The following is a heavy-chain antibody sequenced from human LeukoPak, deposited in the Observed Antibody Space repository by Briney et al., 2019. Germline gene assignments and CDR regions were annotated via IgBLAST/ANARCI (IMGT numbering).Heavy chain of an antibody. CDR1: GGSFSGYY. Sequence: SETLSLTCAVYGGSFSGYYWSCIRQPPGKGLEWIGEINHSGSTNYNPSLKSRVTISVDTSKNQFSLKLSSVTAADTAVYYCASELYYDFWSGYSRVYYMDVWGKGTTVTVSS. V-gene: IGHV4-34*01. J-gene: IGHJ6*03. D-gene: IGHD3-3*01. CDR3: ASELYYDFWSGYSRVYYMDV. CDR2: INHSGST.